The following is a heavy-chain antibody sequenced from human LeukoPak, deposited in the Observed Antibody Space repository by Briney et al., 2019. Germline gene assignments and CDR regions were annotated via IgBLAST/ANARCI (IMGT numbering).Heavy chain of an antibody. V-gene: IGHV3-30-3*01. J-gene: IGHJ3*01. CDR1: GFTLSSHA. CDR3: APRDPNGSLSK. D-gene: IGHD2-8*01. CDR2: ISYDESNK. Sequence: LTHPCAASGFTLSSHAMHELRQAPGKGLEWVAVISYDESNKYYADSEKGQYTTSKDNSKNTPYLEMNSLRAEDTAVYYCAPRDPNGSLSKWRQGTMVIVSS.